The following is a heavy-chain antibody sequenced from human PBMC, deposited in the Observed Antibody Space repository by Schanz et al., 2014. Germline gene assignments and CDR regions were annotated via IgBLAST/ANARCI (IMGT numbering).Heavy chain of an antibody. V-gene: IGHV3-33*01. D-gene: IGHD2-2*01. J-gene: IGHJ6*04. CDR1: GFTFSSYG. Sequence: QVQLVESGGGVVQPGRSLRLSCAASGFTFSSYGMHWVRQAPGKGLEWVAIIWYDGSNKYYADSVKGRFTISRDNSKNTLFLQMSSLRAEDTAVYFCARDLSSLIQGDVWGKGTTVIVSS. CDR2: IWYDGSNK. CDR3: ARDLSSLIQGDV.